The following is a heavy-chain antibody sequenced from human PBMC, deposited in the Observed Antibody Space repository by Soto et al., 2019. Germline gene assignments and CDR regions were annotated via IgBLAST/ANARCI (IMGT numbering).Heavy chain of an antibody. CDR2: MNPNSGNT. Sequence: QVPLVQSGAEGKKPGASVKVSCKASGYTFTSYDINWVRQATGHGLESMGWMNPNSGNTGYAQKFQGRVTMTRNTSISTAYMELSSLRSEDTAVYYCARAIHLWGFRGVFGYWGQGTLVTVSS. CDR1: GYTFTSYD. V-gene: IGHV1-8*01. D-gene: IGHD3-10*01. CDR3: ARAIHLWGFRGVFGY. J-gene: IGHJ4*02.